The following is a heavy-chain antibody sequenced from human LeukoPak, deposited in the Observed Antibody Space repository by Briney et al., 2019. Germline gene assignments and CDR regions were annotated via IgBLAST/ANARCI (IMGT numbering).Heavy chain of an antibody. V-gene: IGHV1-2*02. CDR1: GYTGYY. D-gene: IGHD3-3*01. Sequence: RASVTVSCKASGYTGYYIHWVRQAPGQGLEWMGWINPNSGAPNYAQKFQGRVTMTRDTSISTAYMELSRLRSDDTAVYYCARGWTIFGVVIQNWFDPWGQGTLVTVSS. CDR3: ARGWTIFGVVIQNWFDP. J-gene: IGHJ5*02. CDR2: INPNSGAP.